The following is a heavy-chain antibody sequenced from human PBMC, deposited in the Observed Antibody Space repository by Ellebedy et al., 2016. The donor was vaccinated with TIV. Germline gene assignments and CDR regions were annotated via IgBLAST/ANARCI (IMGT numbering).Heavy chain of an antibody. CDR2: IYPGDSDT. D-gene: IGHD1-26*01. Sequence: GESLKISCKASGYTFANYWIGWVRQMPGKGLEWMAIIYPGDSDTRYSPSFQGQVTISADKSISTASLQWSSLEASDTAIYYCARTISGSLIPTFDYWGQGTLVTVSS. V-gene: IGHV5-51*01. CDR3: ARTISGSLIPTFDY. CDR1: GYTFANYW. J-gene: IGHJ4*02.